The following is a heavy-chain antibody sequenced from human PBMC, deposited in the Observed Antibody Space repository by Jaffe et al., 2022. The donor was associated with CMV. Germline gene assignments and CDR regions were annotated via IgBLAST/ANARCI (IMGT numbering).Heavy chain of an antibody. CDR1: GGSISSSSYY. V-gene: IGHV4-39*01. CDR3: ARHREGGWLILLGWFDP. D-gene: IGHD3-22*01. J-gene: IGHJ5*02. CDR2: IYYSGST. Sequence: QLQLQESGPGLVKPSETLSLTCTVSGGSISSSSYYWGWIRQPPGKGLEWIGSIYYSGSTYYNPSLKSRVTISVDTSKNQFSLKLSSVTAADTAVYYCARHREGGWLILLGWFDPWGQGTLVTVSS.